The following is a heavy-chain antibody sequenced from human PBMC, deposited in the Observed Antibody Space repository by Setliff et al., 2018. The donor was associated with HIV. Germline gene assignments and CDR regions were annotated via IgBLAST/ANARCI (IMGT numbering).Heavy chain of an antibody. D-gene: IGHD6-19*01. CDR2: AYYSGSS. V-gene: IGHV4-39*01. J-gene: IGHJ4*02. Sequence: PSGTLSLTCTVSGGSISTNYYWGWIRQPPGKGLEWIGSAYYSGSSYYSPSLRSRVTISVDTSKNQFSLRLSSVTAADTAVYYCARLRISGWDLDYWGQGTLVTVSS. CDR3: ARLRISGWDLDY. CDR1: GGSISTNYY.